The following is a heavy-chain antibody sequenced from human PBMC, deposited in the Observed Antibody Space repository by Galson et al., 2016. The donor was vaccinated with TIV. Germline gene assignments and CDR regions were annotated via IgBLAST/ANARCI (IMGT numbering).Heavy chain of an antibody. D-gene: IGHD3-3*01. CDR2: MHPKSGDT. CDR3: ARRPPSTIFGVVTWFDP. J-gene: IGHJ5*02. CDR1: GYTFSTYD. Sequence: SVKVSCKASGYTFSTYDINWVRQATGQGLEWMGWMHPKSGDTRYAQKFQGRVTMTRNTSISTAYMELSNLGSEDTAVYYCARRPPSTIFGVVTWFDPWGQGTLVTVSS. V-gene: IGHV1-8*01.